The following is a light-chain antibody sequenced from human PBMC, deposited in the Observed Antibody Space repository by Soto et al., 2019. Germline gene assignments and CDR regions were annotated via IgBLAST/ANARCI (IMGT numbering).Light chain of an antibody. J-gene: IGKJ4*01. Sequence: EIVMTQPPATLSVAPGERATLSCRASQSVSRNLASYHQKTGQAPRQLIYGASTTATGSPARFSGSGSGTEYTLTISSLQSEEFAVYYCQQQNNWPPVTFGGGTKVEIK. CDR2: GAS. V-gene: IGKV3-15*01. CDR3: QQQNNWPPVT. CDR1: QSVSRN.